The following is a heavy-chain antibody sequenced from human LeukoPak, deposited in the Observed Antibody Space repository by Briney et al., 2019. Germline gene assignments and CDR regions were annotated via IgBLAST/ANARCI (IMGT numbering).Heavy chain of an antibody. Sequence: GSLRLSCTVSGFTVSSNSMSWVRQAPGKGLEWVSGLSASGGLTYYSDSVKGRFTISRDNSKNTLYLQMNSLRADDTAVYYCAKGGSSYSEMDYWGQGTLVTVSS. CDR3: AKGGSSYSEMDY. D-gene: IGHD4-11*01. CDR1: GFTVSSNS. J-gene: IGHJ4*02. CDR2: LSASGGLT. V-gene: IGHV3-23*01.